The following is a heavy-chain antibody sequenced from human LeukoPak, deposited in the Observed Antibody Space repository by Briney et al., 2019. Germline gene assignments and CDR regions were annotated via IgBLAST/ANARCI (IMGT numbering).Heavy chain of an antibody. Sequence: GGSLRLSCAASGFTFDDYAMHWVRQAPGKGLKWVSGISWNSGSIGYADSVKGRFTISRDNAKNSLYLQMNSLRAEDTAVYYCARDEYSYGYFDYWGQGTLVTVSS. V-gene: IGHV3-9*01. CDR2: ISWNSGSI. CDR3: ARDEYSYGYFDY. D-gene: IGHD5-18*01. CDR1: GFTFDDYA. J-gene: IGHJ4*02.